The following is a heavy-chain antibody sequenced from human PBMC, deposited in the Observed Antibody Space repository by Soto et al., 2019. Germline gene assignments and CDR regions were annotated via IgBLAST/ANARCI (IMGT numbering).Heavy chain of an antibody. V-gene: IGHV3-53*01. Sequence: GGSLRLSXAASGFTVSSNYMSWVRQAPGKGLEWVSVIYSGGSTYYADSVKGRFTISRDNSKNTLYLQMNSLRAEDTAVYYCARDFSRYSYYYGMDVWGQGTTVTVS. J-gene: IGHJ6*02. CDR1: GFTVSSNY. CDR2: IYSGGST. CDR3: ARDFSRYSYYYGMDV.